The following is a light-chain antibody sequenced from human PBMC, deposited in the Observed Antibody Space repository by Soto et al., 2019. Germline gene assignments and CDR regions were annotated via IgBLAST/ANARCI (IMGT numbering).Light chain of an antibody. CDR2: KAS. V-gene: IGKV1-5*03. CDR3: QQYNSYWT. Sequence: DIQMTQSPSTLSASVGDRVTITCRASQSISSWLAWYQQKPGKAPKLLIYKASSLESGVPSRCSGSGSGTEFTLTISSLKPDDFATYCCQQYNSYWTFGQGTKVEIK. J-gene: IGKJ1*01. CDR1: QSISSW.